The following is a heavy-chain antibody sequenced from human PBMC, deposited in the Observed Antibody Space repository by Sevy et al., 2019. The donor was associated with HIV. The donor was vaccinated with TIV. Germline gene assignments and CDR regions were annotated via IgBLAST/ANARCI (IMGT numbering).Heavy chain of an antibody. CDR1: GGTFSSYA. Sequence: ASVKVSCKASGGTFSSYAISWVRQAPGQWLEWMGGIIPILGIANCAQKFQGRVTITADKSTSTDYMELSSLRSEDTAVYYCARHAPLRIAVAGYFDYWGQGTLVTVSS. CDR2: IIPILGIA. J-gene: IGHJ4*02. V-gene: IGHV1-69*10. CDR3: ARHAPLRIAVAGYFDY. D-gene: IGHD6-19*01.